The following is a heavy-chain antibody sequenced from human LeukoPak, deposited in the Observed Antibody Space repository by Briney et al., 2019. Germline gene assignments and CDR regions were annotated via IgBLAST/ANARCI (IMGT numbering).Heavy chain of an antibody. D-gene: IGHD1-26*01. CDR1: GDSISPYY. CDR3: ARTRSGYSTLGY. V-gene: IGHV4-59*01. Sequence: SETLSLPCTVSGDSISPYYWSWIRQPPGGGLEWIGYVFYTGSTNYNPSLKSRVTISVDTSRNQFSLKLTSVTAADTAVYYCARTRSGYSTLGYWGQRTLVTVSS. J-gene: IGHJ4*02. CDR2: VFYTGST.